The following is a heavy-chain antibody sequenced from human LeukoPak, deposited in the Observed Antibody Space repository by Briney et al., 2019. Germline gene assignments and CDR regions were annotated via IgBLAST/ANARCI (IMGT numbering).Heavy chain of an antibody. V-gene: IGHV1-18*01. Sequence: ASVKVSCKASGYTFTSYGISWVRQAPGQGLEWMGWISAYNGNTNYAQKLQGRVTMTTDTSTSTAYMELRSLRSDDTAVYYRAREVHEYCSSTSCYPSYYYYYMDVWGKGTTVTVSS. CDR2: ISAYNGNT. CDR3: AREVHEYCSSTSCYPSYYYYYMDV. J-gene: IGHJ6*03. CDR1: GYTFTSYG. D-gene: IGHD2-2*01.